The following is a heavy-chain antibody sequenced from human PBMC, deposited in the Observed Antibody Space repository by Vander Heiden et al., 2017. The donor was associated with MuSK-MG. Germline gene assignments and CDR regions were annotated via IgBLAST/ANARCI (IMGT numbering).Heavy chain of an antibody. CDR2: ISGSGGST. CDR3: AKDLAAAAFFDY. Sequence: EVQLLDSGGGLGQPGGSLRLSCAASGFTFSNYGMSWVRQAPGKGLEWVSGISGSGGSTYYADAVKGRFTISRDNSKKMLYLKMSSMRAEDTAVYYCAKDLAAAAFFDYWGQGTMVTVYS. D-gene: IGHD6-13*01. J-gene: IGHJ4*02. CDR1: GFTFSNYG. V-gene: IGHV3-23*01.